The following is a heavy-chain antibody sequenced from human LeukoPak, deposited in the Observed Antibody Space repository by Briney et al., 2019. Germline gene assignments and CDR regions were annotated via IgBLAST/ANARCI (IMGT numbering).Heavy chain of an antibody. Sequence: SETLSLTCTVSGGSISSHYWNWIRQPAGKGLEWIGRFYSGGSANYNPSLKSRVTMSVDTSKNQFSLKLSSVTAADTAVYYCARDTTYYYDSSGYGTFDYWGQGTLVTVSS. V-gene: IGHV4-4*07. J-gene: IGHJ4*02. CDR2: FYSGGSA. CDR1: GGSISSHY. CDR3: ARDTTYYYDSSGYGTFDY. D-gene: IGHD3-22*01.